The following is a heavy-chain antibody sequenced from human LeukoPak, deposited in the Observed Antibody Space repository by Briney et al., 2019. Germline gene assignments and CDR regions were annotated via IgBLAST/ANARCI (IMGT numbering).Heavy chain of an antibody. J-gene: IGHJ3*02. V-gene: IGHV4-61*02. D-gene: IGHD4-17*01. CDR3: TREYGFMTTVFHAFDI. Sequence: PSETLSLTCTVSGGSISSYSYYWSWIRQPAGKGLEWIGRIYTRGNTNYNPSLKSRVTISIDTSKNQFSLKLSSVTAADTAIYYCTREYGFMTTVFHAFDIWGQGTTVTVSS. CDR1: GGSISSYSYY. CDR2: IYTRGNT.